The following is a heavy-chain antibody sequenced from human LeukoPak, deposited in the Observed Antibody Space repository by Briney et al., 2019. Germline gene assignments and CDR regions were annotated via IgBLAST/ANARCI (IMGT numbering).Heavy chain of an antibody. CDR1: GFTFSIYS. V-gene: IGHV3-21*01. CDR2: ISSGSTSI. J-gene: IGHJ4*02. CDR3: ARVGGYCSSVSNCYGDY. D-gene: IGHD2-2*03. Sequence: PGGSLRLSCAAAGFTFSIYSMNWVRQAPGKWLEWVSCISSGSTSIYYADSLRGRFTISRDNAKNSLYLQMNSLRAEDTAVYYCARVGGYCSSVSNCYGDYWGQGTLVTVSS.